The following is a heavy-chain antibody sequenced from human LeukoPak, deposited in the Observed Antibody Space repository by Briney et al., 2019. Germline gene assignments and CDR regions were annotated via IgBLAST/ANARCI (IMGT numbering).Heavy chain of an antibody. CDR3: ARDGSSGWTGPLDY. CDR2: ISYDGSNK. Sequence: PGGSLRLSCAASGFTFSSYAMHWVRQAPGKGLEWVAVISYDGSNKYYADSVKGRFTISRDNSKNTLYLQMNSLRGDDTAVYYCARDGSSGWTGPLDYWGQGTLVAVSS. J-gene: IGHJ4*02. V-gene: IGHV3-30-3*01. D-gene: IGHD6-19*01. CDR1: GFTFSSYA.